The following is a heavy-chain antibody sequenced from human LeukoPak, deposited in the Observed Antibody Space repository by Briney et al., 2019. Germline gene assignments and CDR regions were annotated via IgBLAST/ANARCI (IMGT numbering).Heavy chain of an antibody. CDR1: GFTFSSYS. CDR2: ISSSSSYI. V-gene: IGHV3-21*03. CDR3: ARGPYGSGSNSNAQ. Sequence: GGSLRLSCTASGFTFSSYSMNWVRQAPGKGLEWVSSISSSSSYIYYADSVKGRFTISRDNAKNSLYLQMKSLRAEDTALYYCARGPYGSGSNSNAQWGQGTLVTVSS. J-gene: IGHJ4*02. D-gene: IGHD3-10*01.